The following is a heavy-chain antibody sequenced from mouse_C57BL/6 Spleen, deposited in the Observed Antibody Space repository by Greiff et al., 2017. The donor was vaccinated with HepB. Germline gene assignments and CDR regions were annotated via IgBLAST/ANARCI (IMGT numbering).Heavy chain of an antibody. V-gene: IGHV14-4*01. D-gene: IGHD6-1*01. CDR3: TTKDSPFDY. CDR1: GFNIKDDY. CDR2: IDPENGDT. Sequence: EVQLQQSGAELVRPGASVKLSCTASGFNIKDDYMHWVKQRPEQGLEWIGWIDPENGDTEYASKFQGKATITADTSSNTAYLQLSSLTSEDTAVYYCTTKDSPFDYWGQGTTLTVSS. J-gene: IGHJ2*01.